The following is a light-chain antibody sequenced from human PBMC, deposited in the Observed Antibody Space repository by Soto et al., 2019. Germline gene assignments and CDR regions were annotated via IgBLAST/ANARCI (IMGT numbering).Light chain of an antibody. J-gene: IGKJ1*01. CDR2: DVS. Sequence: DIQMTQSPPTLFASVGDRVTITCRASQSISSWLAWYQQRPGKAPNLLIYDVSSLESGVPSRFSGSGSGTEFTLTISSLQPDDFATYYCQQYTNYPWTFGQGTKVDIK. CDR1: QSISSW. V-gene: IGKV1-5*01. CDR3: QQYTNYPWT.